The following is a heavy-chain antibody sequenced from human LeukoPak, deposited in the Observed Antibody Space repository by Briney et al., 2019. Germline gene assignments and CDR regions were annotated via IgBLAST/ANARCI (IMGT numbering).Heavy chain of an antibody. J-gene: IGHJ4*02. Sequence: ASVKVSCKASGYTFTGYYMHWVRQAPGQGLEWMGWINPNSGGTNYAQKFQGRVTMTRDTSISTAYMELSRLRSDDTAVYYCARPCLRRRLYFDYWGQGTLVTVSS. CDR2: INPNSGGT. CDR3: ARPCLRRRLYFDY. CDR1: GYTFTGYY. D-gene: IGHD3-16*01. V-gene: IGHV1-2*02.